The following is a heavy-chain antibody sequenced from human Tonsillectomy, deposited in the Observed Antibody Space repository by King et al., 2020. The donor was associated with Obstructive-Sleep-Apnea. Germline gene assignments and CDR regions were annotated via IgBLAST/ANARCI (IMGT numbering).Heavy chain of an antibody. CDR1: GFTFSSYA. V-gene: IGHV3-23*04. CDR3: AKDSTRIAAAGAALDY. Sequence: VQLVESGGGLVQPGGSLRLSCAASGFTFSSYAMSWVRQAPGKGQEWVSAISGSGGSTYYADSVKGRFTISRDNSKNTLYLQMNSLRAEDTAVYYCAKDSTRIAAAGAALDYWGQGTLVTVSS. CDR2: ISGSGGST. D-gene: IGHD6-13*01. J-gene: IGHJ4*02.